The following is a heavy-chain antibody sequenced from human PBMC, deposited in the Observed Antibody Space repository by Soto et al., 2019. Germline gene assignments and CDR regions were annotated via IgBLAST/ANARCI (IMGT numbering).Heavy chain of an antibody. V-gene: IGHV4-30-4*01. J-gene: IGHJ4*02. CDR2: IYYSGST. CDR1: GGSISSGDYY. CDR3: ATHDLRWPLGG. D-gene: IGHD1-1*01. Sequence: QVQLQESGPGLVKPSQTLSLTCTVSGGSISSGDYYWSWIREPPGKGLEWIGYIYYSGSTYYNPSLKSRVTISLDTLKNQFSLKLSSVTAADTAVYYCATHDLRWPLGGWGQGTLVTVSS.